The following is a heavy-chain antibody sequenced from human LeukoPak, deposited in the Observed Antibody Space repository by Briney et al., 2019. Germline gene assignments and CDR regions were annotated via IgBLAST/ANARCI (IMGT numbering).Heavy chain of an antibody. D-gene: IGHD6-19*01. V-gene: IGHV3-23*01. CDR2: ISGSGGST. Sequence: PGGSLRLSXAASGFTFSSYAMSWVRQAPGKGLEWLSAISGSGGSTYYADSVKGRFTISRDNSKNTLYLQMNSLRAEDTAVYYCAKYSSGYPIFFDYWGQGTLVTVSS. CDR3: AKYSSGYPIFFDY. CDR1: GFTFSSYA. J-gene: IGHJ4*02.